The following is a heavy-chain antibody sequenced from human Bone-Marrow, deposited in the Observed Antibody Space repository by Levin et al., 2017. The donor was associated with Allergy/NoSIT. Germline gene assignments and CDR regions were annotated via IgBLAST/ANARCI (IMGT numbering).Heavy chain of an antibody. CDR3: TRVAGGRGWDVSDY. CDR1: GFSFADYA. J-gene: IGHJ4*02. CDR2: ITSKAHGGTS. V-gene: IGHV3-49*05. D-gene: IGHD6-19*01. Sequence: KAGGSLRLSCTAAGFSFADYAMSWFRQAPGKGLEWVAFITSKAHGGTSEYAASVKGRFHISRDDSKSNTHLQLNSLTFEDTAVYFCTRVAGGRGWDVSDYWGQGTLVTVSS.